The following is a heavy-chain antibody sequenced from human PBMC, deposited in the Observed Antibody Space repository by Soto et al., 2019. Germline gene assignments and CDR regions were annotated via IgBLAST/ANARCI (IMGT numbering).Heavy chain of an antibody. CDR3: AGAEVTFYQYYGMDV. Sequence: PXGTLSLTCTVSGGSISTYYWSWIRQSPGKGLEWIGHAYYSGSTNYNPSLKSRVTISVDTSKNQFSLKLSSVTAADTAVYFCAGAEVTFYQYYGMDVWGQGTTVTVSS. V-gene: IGHV4-59*01. D-gene: IGHD4-4*01. CDR2: AYYSGST. CDR1: GGSISTYY. J-gene: IGHJ6*02.